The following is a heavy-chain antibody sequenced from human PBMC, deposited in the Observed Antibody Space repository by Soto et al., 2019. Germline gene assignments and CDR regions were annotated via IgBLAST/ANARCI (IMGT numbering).Heavy chain of an antibody. V-gene: IGHV3-30*18. CDR1: GFTFSSYG. J-gene: IGHJ4*02. CDR2: ISYDGSNK. D-gene: IGHD2-8*01. CDR3: AKERTFSSVLMVYAPYFDY. Sequence: PGGSLRLSCAASGFTFSSYGMHWVRQAPGKGLEWVAVISYDGSNKYYADSVKGRFTISRDNSKNTLYLQMNSLRAEDTAVYYCAKERTFSSVLMVYAPYFDYWGPGTLVTVSS.